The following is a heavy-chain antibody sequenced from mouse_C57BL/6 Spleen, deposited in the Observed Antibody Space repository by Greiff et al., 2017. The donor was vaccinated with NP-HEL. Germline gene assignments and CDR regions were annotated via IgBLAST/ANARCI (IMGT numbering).Heavy chain of an antibody. CDR1: GYTFTSYW. V-gene: IGHV1-52*01. CDR3: ARGGTVVATGRSYYFDY. CDR2: IDPSDSET. J-gene: IGHJ2*01. D-gene: IGHD1-1*01. Sequence: QVQLQQPGAELVRPGSSVKLSCKASGYTFTSYWMHWVKQRPIQGLEWIGNIDPSDSETHYNQKFKDKATLTVDKSSSTAYMQLSSLTSEDSAVYYCARGGTVVATGRSYYFDYWGQGTTLTVSS.